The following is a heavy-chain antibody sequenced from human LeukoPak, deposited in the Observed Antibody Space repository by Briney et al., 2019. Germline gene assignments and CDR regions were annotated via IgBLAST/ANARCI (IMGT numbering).Heavy chain of an antibody. CDR3: ARHRVGSGDTYYDFWSGYSGFDP. Sequence: SETLSLTCAVSGYSISSGYYWGWIRQPPGKGLEWIGNIYHSGSTYYNPSLKSRVTISVDTSKNQFSLKLSSVTAADTAVYYCARHRVGSGDTYYDFWSGYSGFDPWGQGTLVTVSS. V-gene: IGHV4-38-2*01. CDR1: GYSISSGYY. D-gene: IGHD3-3*01. J-gene: IGHJ5*02. CDR2: IYHSGST.